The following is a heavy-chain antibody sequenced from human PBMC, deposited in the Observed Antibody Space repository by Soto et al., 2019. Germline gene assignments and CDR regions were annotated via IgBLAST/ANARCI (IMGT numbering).Heavy chain of an antibody. CDR1: GFTFSSYA. CDR2: ISGSGGST. J-gene: IGHJ4*02. V-gene: IGHV3-23*01. CDR3: ARKPGLTYYDFWSGYYEAYFDY. D-gene: IGHD3-3*01. Sequence: GGSLRLSCAASGFTFSSYAMSWVRQAPGKGLEWVSAISGSGGSTYYADSVKGRFTISRDNSKNTLYLQMNSLRAEDTAVYYCARKPGLTYYDFWSGYYEAYFDYWGQGTLVTVSS.